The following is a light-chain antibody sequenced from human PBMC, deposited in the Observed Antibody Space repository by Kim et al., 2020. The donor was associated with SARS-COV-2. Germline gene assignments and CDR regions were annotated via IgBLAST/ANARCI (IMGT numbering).Light chain of an antibody. V-gene: IGLV3-1*01. CDR3: QAWDSSTVV. J-gene: IGLJ2*01. CDR2: QDS. Sequence: VSPGQTASMTCSGDKLGDKYACWYQQKPGQSPVLVIYQDSKRPSGIPERFSGSNSGNTATLTISGTQAMDEADYYCQAWDSSTVVLGGGTQLTVL. CDR1: KLGDKY.